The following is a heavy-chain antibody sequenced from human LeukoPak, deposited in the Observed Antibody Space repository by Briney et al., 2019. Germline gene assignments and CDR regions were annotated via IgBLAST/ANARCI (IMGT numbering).Heavy chain of an antibody. Sequence: SQTLSLTCTVSGGSISSGDYYWSWLRQPPGKGLEWIGYIYYSGSTYYNPSLKSRVTISVDTFKNQFSLKLSSVTAADTAVYYCAREQVAASDYYYYGTDVWGQGTTVTVSS. V-gene: IGHV4-30-4*01. J-gene: IGHJ6*02. CDR1: GGSISSGDYY. D-gene: IGHD2-15*01. CDR2: IYYSGST. CDR3: AREQVAASDYYYYGTDV.